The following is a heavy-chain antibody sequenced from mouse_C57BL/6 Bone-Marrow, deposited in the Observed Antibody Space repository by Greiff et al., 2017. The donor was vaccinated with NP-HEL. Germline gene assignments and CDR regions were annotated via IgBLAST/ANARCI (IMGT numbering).Heavy chain of an antibody. Sequence: EVNVVDSGGGLVQPGGSLSLSCAASGFTFTDYYMSWVRQPPGKALEWLGFIRNKANGYTTEYSASVKGRFTISRDNSQSILYLQMNALRAEDSATYYCARYLYLDYWGQGTTLTVSS. CDR2: IRNKANGYTT. V-gene: IGHV7-3*01. CDR1: GFTFTDYY. J-gene: IGHJ2*01. CDR3: ARYLYLDY.